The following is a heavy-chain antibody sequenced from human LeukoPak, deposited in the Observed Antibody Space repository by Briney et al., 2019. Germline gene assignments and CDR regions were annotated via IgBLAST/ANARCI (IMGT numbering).Heavy chain of an antibody. V-gene: IGHV3-30-3*01. CDR1: RFTFRNYA. CDR3: ARNDYGEYYFDY. J-gene: IGHJ4*02. D-gene: IGHD4-17*01. CDR2: ISYDGSNK. Sequence: PGGSLRLSCAASRFTFRNYAMHWVRQAPGKGLEWVAVISYDGSNKYYADSVKGRFTISRDNSKNTLYPQMNSLRAEDTAVYYCARNDYGEYYFDYWGQGTLVTVSS.